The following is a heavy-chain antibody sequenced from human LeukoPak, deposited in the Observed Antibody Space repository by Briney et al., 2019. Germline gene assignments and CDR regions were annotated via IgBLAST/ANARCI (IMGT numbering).Heavy chain of an antibody. CDR3: ARDPNSAL. CDR1: GGSMSSAY. D-gene: IGHD4-23*01. CDR2: LSPSGST. Sequence: ASETLSLTCTVSGGSMSSAYWSWIRQLAGKGLEWIGRLSPSGSTNYNPSLKSRVTMSADTSKNQFSLKLTSVTAADTAVYYCARDPNSALWGQGTLVTVSS. J-gene: IGHJ4*02. V-gene: IGHV4-4*07.